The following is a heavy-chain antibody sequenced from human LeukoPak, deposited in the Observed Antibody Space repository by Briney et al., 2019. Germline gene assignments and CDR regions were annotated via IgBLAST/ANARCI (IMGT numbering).Heavy chain of an antibody. D-gene: IGHD3-22*01. CDR3: ARSGYFAEYFQY. Sequence: SQTLSLTCAISGDSVSSTIASWNWIRQSPSRGLEWLGRTYYRSRWFSDYAVSVESRITINADTSTNQFFLQLNSVTPEDTAVYYCARSGYFAEYFQYWGQGTLLTVSS. CDR1: GDSVSSTIAS. CDR2: TYYRSRWFS. V-gene: IGHV6-1*01. J-gene: IGHJ1*01.